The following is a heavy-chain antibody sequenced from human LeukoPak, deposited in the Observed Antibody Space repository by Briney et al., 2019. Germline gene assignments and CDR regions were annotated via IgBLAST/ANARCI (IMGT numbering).Heavy chain of an antibody. Sequence: AASVKVSCEASGYTFTSYGISWVRQAPGQGLEWMGWISAYNGNTNYAQKLQGRVTMTTDTSTSTAYMELRSLRSDDTAVYYCARASHGIAAASWFDPWGQGTLVTVSS. J-gene: IGHJ5*02. CDR3: ARASHGIAAASWFDP. CDR1: GYTFTSYG. V-gene: IGHV1-18*01. D-gene: IGHD6-13*01. CDR2: ISAYNGNT.